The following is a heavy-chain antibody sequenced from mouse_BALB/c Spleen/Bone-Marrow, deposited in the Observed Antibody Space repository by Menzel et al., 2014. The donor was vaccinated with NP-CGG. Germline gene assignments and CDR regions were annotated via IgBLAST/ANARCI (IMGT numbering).Heavy chain of an antibody. CDR1: GFSLTSYG. D-gene: IGHD2-3*01. Sequence: VMLVESGPGLVAPSQSLSITCTVSGFSLTSYGVHWVRQPPGKGLEWLGVIWAGGSTNYNSALMSRLSISKDNSKSQVFLKMNSLQTDDTAVYYCAREDLGWLLPNWGQGTTLTVSS. CDR3: AREDLGWLLPN. V-gene: IGHV2-9*02. CDR2: IWAGGST. J-gene: IGHJ2*01.